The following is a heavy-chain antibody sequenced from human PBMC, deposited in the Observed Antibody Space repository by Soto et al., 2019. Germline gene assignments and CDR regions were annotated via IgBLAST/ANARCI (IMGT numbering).Heavy chain of an antibody. CDR2: ISSSGSTI. J-gene: IGHJ4*02. D-gene: IGHD6-13*01. V-gene: IGHV3-11*01. CDR1: GFTFSDYY. CDR3: ARDGRGYSSSDQFDY. Sequence: GGSLRLSCAASGFTFSDYYMSWIRQAPGKGLEWVSYISSSGSTIYYADSVKGRFTISRDNTKNSLYLQMNSLRAEDTAVYYCARDGRGYSSSDQFDYWGQGTLVTVSS.